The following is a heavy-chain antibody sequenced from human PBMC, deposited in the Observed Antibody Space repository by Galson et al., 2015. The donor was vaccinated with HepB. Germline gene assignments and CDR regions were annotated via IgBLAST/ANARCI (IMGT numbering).Heavy chain of an antibody. Sequence: SLRLSCAASGFTFSSYAMHWVRQAPGKGLEWVAVISYDGSNKYYADSVKGRFTISRDNSKNTLYLQMNSLRAEDTAVYYCARAPFHYYYYYMDVWGKGTTVTVSS. D-gene: IGHD2-21*01. CDR2: ISYDGSNK. CDR3: ARAPFHYYYYYMDV. CDR1: GFTFSSYA. J-gene: IGHJ6*03. V-gene: IGHV3-30-3*01.